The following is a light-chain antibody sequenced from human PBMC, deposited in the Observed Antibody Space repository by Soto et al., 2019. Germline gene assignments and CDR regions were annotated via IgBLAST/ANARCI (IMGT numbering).Light chain of an antibody. CDR1: QSVSSSY. CDR3: QQYGSSSPVYT. Sequence: EIVLTQSPGTLSLSPGERATLSCRASQSVSSSYLARYQWKPGQAPRLLIYAASSRATGIPDRFSGSASGTDLTPTIDRLEHEDFAVDYCQQYGSSSPVYTFGQGSMLEIK. J-gene: IGKJ2*01. CDR2: AAS. V-gene: IGKV3-20*01.